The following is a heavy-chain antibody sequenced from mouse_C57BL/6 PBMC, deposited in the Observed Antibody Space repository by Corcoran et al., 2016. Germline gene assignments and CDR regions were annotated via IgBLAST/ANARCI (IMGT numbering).Heavy chain of an antibody. J-gene: IGHJ4*01. V-gene: IGHV9-3*01. CDR1: GYTFTTYG. CDR2: INTYSGVP. Sequence: QIQLVQSGPELKKPGETVKISCKASGYTFTTYGMSWVKQAPGKGLKWMGWINTYSGVPTYADDFKGRFAFSLETSASTAYLQINNLKNEDTATYFCAREDYDMDYWGQGTSVTVSS. CDR3: AREDYDMDY.